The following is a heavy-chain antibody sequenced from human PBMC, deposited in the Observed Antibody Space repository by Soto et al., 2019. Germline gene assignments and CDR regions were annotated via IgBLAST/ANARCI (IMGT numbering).Heavy chain of an antibody. CDR2: ISGSGGST. CDR3: AKGIRDYYDMDV. V-gene: IGHV3-23*01. CDR1: GFTFSSYA. D-gene: IGHD2-21*01. Sequence: EVQLLESGGGLVQPGGSLRLSCAASGFTFSSYAMSWVRQAPGKGLEWVSTISGSGGSTYYGDSVKGRFTISRDNAKNPLYLQMNSLRAEDTAVYYCAKGIRDYYDMDVWGQGTPVTVSS. J-gene: IGHJ6*02.